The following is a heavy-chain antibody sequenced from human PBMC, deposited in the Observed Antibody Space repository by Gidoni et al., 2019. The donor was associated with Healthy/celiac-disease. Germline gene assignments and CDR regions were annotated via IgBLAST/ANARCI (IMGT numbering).Heavy chain of an antibody. J-gene: IGHJ6*02. CDR2: ISYGGSNE. Sequence: QVQLVESGGGVVQPGRSLRLSCAASAFIFSSYGQHWVRQAPGKGLEWVAVISYGGSNEYYADSVKGRFTISRDNSKNTLFLQMNSLRPEDTAVYYCARPAEQWDYYYGLDVWGQGTTVTVSS. CDR1: AFIFSSYG. CDR3: ARPAEQWDYYYGLDV. V-gene: IGHV3-30*19. D-gene: IGHD6-19*01.